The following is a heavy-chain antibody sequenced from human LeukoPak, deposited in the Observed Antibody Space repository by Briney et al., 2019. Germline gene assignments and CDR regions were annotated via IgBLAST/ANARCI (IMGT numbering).Heavy chain of an antibody. J-gene: IGHJ6*03. CDR2: VYTSGRT. V-gene: IGHV4-4*07. Sequence: SETLSLTCTVSGGSISSYYWSWIRQPAGKGLEWIGRVYTSGRTNYNPSLKSRVTMSVDTSKNQFSLKVSSVTAADTAVYYCARGGGIPDPDYYYYYYMDVWGKGTTVTASS. D-gene: IGHD2-2*02. CDR3: ARGGGIPDPDYYYYYYMDV. CDR1: GGSISSYY.